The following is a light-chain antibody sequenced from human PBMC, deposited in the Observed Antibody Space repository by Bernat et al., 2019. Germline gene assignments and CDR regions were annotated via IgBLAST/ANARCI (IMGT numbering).Light chain of an antibody. Sequence: DIQMTQSPSSLSASVGDRVTITCQSSQDSSNYLNCYQHRPGKARNLLIYDVYNVERGVPSRFSGRGYGKDLTFTISSLQPEDIATYYCHQYYNLTLTFGGGTKLE. V-gene: IGKV1-33*01. CDR1: QDSSNY. CDR2: DVY. CDR3: HQYYNLTLT. J-gene: IGKJ4*01.